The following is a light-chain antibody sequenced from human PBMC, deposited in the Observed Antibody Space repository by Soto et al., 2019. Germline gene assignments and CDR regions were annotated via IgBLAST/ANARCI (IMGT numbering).Light chain of an antibody. Sequence: QSVLTQPPSVSGAPGQRVTISCTGSSSNIGAGYDVHWYQQLPGTAPKLLIYGNSNRPSGVPDRFSGSKSGTSASLAITGRQAADEADYYCQSYDSSLRVVFGGGTKLTVL. V-gene: IGLV1-40*01. CDR3: QSYDSSLRVV. CDR1: SSNIGAGYD. CDR2: GNS. J-gene: IGLJ2*01.